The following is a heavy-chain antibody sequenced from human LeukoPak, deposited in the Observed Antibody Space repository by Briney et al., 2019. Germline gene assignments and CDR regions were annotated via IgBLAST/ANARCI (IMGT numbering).Heavy chain of an antibody. CDR2: IYYSGST. CDR3: ARDGEKGTYYDILTGYYKKGNWFDP. J-gene: IGHJ5*02. V-gene: IGHV4-59*01. Sequence: SETLSLTCAVYGGSFSGYYWSWIRQPPGKGLEWIGYIYYSGSTNYNPSLKSRVTISVDTSKNQFSLKLSSVTAADTAVYYCARDGEKGTYYDILTGYYKKGNWFDPWGQGTLVTVSS. CDR1: GGSFSGYY. D-gene: IGHD3-9*01.